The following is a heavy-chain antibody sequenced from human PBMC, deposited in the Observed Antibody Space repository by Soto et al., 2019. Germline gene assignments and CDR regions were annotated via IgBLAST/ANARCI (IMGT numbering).Heavy chain of an antibody. CDR3: ARDKITGLFDY. CDR2: IYYSGST. J-gene: IGHJ4*02. CDR1: GGYINSCGYY. D-gene: IGHD2-8*02. V-gene: IGHV4-39*02. Sequence: SETLSLTSTVSGGYINSCGYYWVWNRQPPGKGLEWIGYIYYSGSTNYNPSLKSRVTISVDTSKNQFSLKLTSVTAADTAVYYCARDKITGLFDYWGQGTLVTVSS.